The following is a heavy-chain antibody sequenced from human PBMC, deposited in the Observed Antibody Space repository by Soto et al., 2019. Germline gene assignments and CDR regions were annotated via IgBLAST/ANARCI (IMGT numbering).Heavy chain of an antibody. J-gene: IGHJ4*02. Sequence: GGSLRLSCAASGFTFSSYGMSWVRQAPGKGLEWVSASSGSGGSTYYADSVKGRFTISRDSSKNTLYLHMNSLRAEDTAVYYCAKDIYYSGNDFLFGGDYWGQGTLVTVSS. CDR2: SSGSGGST. V-gene: IGHV3-23*01. CDR1: GFTFSSYG. D-gene: IGHD5-12*01. CDR3: AKDIYYSGNDFLFGGDY.